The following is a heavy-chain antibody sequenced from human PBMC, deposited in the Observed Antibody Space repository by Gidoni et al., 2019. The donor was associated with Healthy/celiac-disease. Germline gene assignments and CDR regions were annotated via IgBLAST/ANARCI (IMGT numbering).Heavy chain of an antibody. CDR3: AKDSGAGLWVSRYCSGGSCYSGYFDY. J-gene: IGHJ4*02. Sequence: EVQLVESGGGLVQPGRSLRLSCAASGFTFDDYAMHWVRQAPGKGLEWVSGISWNSGSIGYADSVKGRFTISRDNAKNSLYLQMNSLRAEDTALYYCAKDSGAGLWVSRYCSGGSCYSGYFDYWGQGTLVTVSS. D-gene: IGHD2-15*01. CDR2: ISWNSGSI. V-gene: IGHV3-9*01. CDR1: GFTFDDYA.